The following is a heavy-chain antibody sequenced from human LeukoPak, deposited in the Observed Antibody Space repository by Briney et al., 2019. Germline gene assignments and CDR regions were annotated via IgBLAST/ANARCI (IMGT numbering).Heavy chain of an antibody. V-gene: IGHV4-34*01. Sequence: GSLRLSCAASGFTFSDYYMSWIRQPPGKGLEWIGEINHSGSTNYNPSLKSRVTISVDTSKNQFSLKLSSVTAADTAVYYCARGKRYSSSWSYWGQGTLVTVSS. CDR1: GFTFSDYY. D-gene: IGHD6-13*01. CDR2: INHSGST. J-gene: IGHJ4*02. CDR3: ARGKRYSSSWSY.